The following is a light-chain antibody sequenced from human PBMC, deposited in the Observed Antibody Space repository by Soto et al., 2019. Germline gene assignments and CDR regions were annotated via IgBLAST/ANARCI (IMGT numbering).Light chain of an antibody. CDR1: QSVSSN. V-gene: IGKV3-15*01. Sequence: EILMTQSPATLSGSPGGRATLSCGASQSVSSNLAWYQQKPGQAPRLLIYGASTRATGIPARFSGSGSGTEFTLTISSLQSEDFAVYYCQQYNNWPRTFGGGTKVDIK. CDR2: GAS. J-gene: IGKJ4*01. CDR3: QQYNNWPRT.